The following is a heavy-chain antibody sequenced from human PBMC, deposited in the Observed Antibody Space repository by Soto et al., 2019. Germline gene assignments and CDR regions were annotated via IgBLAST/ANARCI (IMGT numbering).Heavy chain of an antibody. Sequence: ASVKVSCKASEGTFSSYAISWVRQAPGQGLEWMGGIIPIFGTANYAQKFQGRVTITADESTSTAYMELSSLRSEDTAGYYCARGDIVVVPAALRVGWFDPWGQGTLVTVSS. CDR1: EGTFSSYA. J-gene: IGHJ5*02. D-gene: IGHD2-2*01. V-gene: IGHV1-69*13. CDR3: ARGDIVVVPAALRVGWFDP. CDR2: IIPIFGTA.